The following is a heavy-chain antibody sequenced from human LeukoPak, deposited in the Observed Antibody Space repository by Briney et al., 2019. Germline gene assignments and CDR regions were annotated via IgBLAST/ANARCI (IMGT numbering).Heavy chain of an antibody. V-gene: IGHV1-58*01. CDR1: GFTFTSSA. D-gene: IGHD3-3*01. Sequence: SVKVSCKASGFTFTSSAVQWVRQARGQRLEWIGWIVVGSGNTNYAQKFQERVTITRDMSTSTAHMELSSLRSEDTAVYYCAADFASDDFWSGYRGGMDVWGQGTTVTVSS. CDR3: AADFASDDFWSGYRGGMDV. J-gene: IGHJ6*02. CDR2: IVVGSGNT.